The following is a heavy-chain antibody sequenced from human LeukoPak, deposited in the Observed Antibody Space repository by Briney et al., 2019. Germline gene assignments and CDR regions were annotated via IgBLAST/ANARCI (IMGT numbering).Heavy chain of an antibody. CDR2: IIPIFGTA. CDR1: GGTFSSYA. CDR3: ARDGSGPYYGMDV. V-gene: IGHV1-69*06. Sequence: ASVRVSCKASGGTFSSYAISWVRQAPGQGLEWMGGIIPIFGTANYAQKFQGRVTITADKSTSTAYMELSSLRSEDTAVYYCARDGSGPYYGMDVWGKGTTVTVSS. J-gene: IGHJ6*04. D-gene: IGHD3-10*01.